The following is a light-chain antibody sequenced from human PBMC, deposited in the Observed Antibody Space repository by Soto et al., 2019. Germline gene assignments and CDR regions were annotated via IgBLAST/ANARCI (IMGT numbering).Light chain of an antibody. CDR2: GAS. CDR3: QQYDNWPLT. Sequence: EIVMTQSPATLSVSPGERATLSCRASQSISNNLGWYQLKPGQAPRFLIYGASSRAAGISARFSGSGSGTEFTLTISSLQSEDFAIYYCQQYDNWPLTFGGGTRVEIK. CDR1: QSISNN. J-gene: IGKJ4*01. V-gene: IGKV3-15*01.